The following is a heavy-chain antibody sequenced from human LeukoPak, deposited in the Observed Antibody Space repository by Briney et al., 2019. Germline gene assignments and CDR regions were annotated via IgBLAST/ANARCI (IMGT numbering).Heavy chain of an antibody. CDR2: IYYGGST. V-gene: IGHV4-39*02. CDR1: GGSISSSSYY. CDR3: AREYYYASGSYLY. Sequence: SETLSLTCTVSGGSISSSSYYWGWIRQPPGKGLEWIGSIYYGGSTYYNPSLKSRVTISVDTSKNQFSLKLSSVTAADTAVYYCAREYYYASGSYLYWGQGTLVTVSS. D-gene: IGHD3-10*01. J-gene: IGHJ4*02.